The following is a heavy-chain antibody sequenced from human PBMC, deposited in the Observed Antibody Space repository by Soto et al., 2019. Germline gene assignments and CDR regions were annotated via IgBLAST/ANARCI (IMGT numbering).Heavy chain of an antibody. J-gene: IGHJ4*02. CDR3: ARGYYDILTGYYIFDY. D-gene: IGHD3-9*01. V-gene: IGHV1-8*01. CDR1: GYTFTSCD. CDR2: MNPNSGNT. Sequence: ASVKVSCKASGYTFTSCDINWVRQATGQGLEWMGWMNPNSGNTGYAQKFQGRVTMTRNTSISTAYMELSSLRSEDTAVYYCARGYYDILTGYYIFDYWGQGTLVTVSS.